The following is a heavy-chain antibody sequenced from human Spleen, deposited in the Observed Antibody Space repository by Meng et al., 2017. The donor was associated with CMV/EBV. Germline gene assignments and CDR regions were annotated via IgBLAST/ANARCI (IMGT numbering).Heavy chain of an antibody. CDR3: AKSASSGWYRVDY. J-gene: IGHJ4*02. CDR1: GFTFTRSP. Sequence: ASGFTFTRSPMSWVRQAPGKGLEWVSAIYSGGSSTYYADSVKGRFTISRDNSKNTLYLQMNSLRAEDTAVYYCAKSASSGWYRVDYWGQGTLVTVSS. D-gene: IGHD6-19*01. V-gene: IGHV3-23*03. CDR2: IYSGGSST.